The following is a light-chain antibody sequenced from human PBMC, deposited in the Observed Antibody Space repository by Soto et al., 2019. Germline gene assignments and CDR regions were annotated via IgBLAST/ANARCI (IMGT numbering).Light chain of an antibody. Sequence: EIVITQSPATLSVSPGEKATLSFRASETVSSNLAWYQQKLGQAPRLLIYGASTRATGIPARFSGSGSGTEFTLTISSLQSEDFAVYYCQQYNNWPRTFGQGTKVDIK. CDR3: QQYNNWPRT. CDR1: ETVSSN. CDR2: GAS. V-gene: IGKV3-15*01. J-gene: IGKJ1*01.